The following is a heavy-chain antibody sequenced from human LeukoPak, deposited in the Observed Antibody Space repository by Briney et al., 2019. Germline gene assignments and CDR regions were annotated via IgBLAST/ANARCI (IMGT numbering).Heavy chain of an antibody. V-gene: IGHV3-13*01. CDR2: IGTAGDT. CDR3: ARVSSFYGGPEHFDY. D-gene: IGHD4-23*01. Sequence: GGSLRLSCAASGFTFSSYDMHWVRQATGKGLEWVSAIGTAGDTYYPGSVKGRFTISRENAKNSLYLQMNSLRAGDTAVYYCARVSSFYGGPEHFDYWGQGTLVTVSS. CDR1: GFTFSSYD. J-gene: IGHJ4*02.